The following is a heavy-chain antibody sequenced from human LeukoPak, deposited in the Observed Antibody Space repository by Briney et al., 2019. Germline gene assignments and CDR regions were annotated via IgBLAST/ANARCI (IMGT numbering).Heavy chain of an antibody. CDR3: VARGGWARFDY. CDR2: ISSSSNTI. J-gene: IGHJ4*02. V-gene: IGHV3-48*04. Sequence: GGSLRLSCAASGHTFSSYAMSWVRQAPGKGLEWVSYISSSSNTIYYADSVKGRFTISRDNAKNALYLQMNSLRGEDTAVYYCVARGGWARFDYWGQGTLVTVSS. CDR1: GHTFSSYA. D-gene: IGHD6-19*01.